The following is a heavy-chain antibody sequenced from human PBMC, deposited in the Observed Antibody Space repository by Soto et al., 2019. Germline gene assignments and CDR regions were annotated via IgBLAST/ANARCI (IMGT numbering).Heavy chain of an antibody. V-gene: IGHV3-74*01. D-gene: IGHD5-18*01. CDR1: GFSFSNYW. J-gene: IGHJ4*02. CDR2: IKTDGSST. Sequence: EVQLVESGGGLVQPGGSLRLSCAASGFSFSNYWIHWVRQAPGKGLVWVSRIKTDGSSTDYAASVKGRFTISRDNAKNTLYLQMNSLTAADTAVYYCAKREGNTYGLFHWGQGTLVTVSS. CDR3: AKREGNTYGLFH.